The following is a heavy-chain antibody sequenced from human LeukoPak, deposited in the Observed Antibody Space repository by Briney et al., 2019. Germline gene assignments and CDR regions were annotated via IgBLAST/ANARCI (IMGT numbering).Heavy chain of an antibody. V-gene: IGHV1-2*02. J-gene: IGHJ4*02. D-gene: IGHD3-22*01. CDR3: ARSYYYDSSGYPFPWYFDY. CDR2: INPNSGGT. Sequence: GASVKVSCKASGYTFTGYYMHWVRQAPGQGLEWMGWINPNSGGTNYAQKLQGRVTMTTDTSTSTAYMELRSLRSDDTAVYYCARSYYYDSSGYPFPWYFDYWGQGTLVTVSS. CDR1: GYTFTGYY.